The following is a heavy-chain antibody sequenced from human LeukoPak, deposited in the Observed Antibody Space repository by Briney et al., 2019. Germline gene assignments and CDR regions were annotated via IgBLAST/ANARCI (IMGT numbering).Heavy chain of an antibody. V-gene: IGHV3-30-3*01. CDR2: IPYDGSNK. Sequence: GGSLRLSCAASGFTFSSYAMHWVRQAPGKGLEWVAVIPYDGSNKYYADSVKGRFTISRDNSKNTLYLQMNSLRAEDTAVYYCAREAAAGTVGWFDPWGQGTLVTVSS. J-gene: IGHJ5*02. CDR1: GFTFSSYA. CDR3: AREAAAGTVGWFDP. D-gene: IGHD6-13*01.